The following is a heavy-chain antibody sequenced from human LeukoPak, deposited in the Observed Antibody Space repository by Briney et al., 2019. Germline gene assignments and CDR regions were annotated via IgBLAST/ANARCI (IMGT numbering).Heavy chain of an antibody. J-gene: IGHJ4*02. D-gene: IGHD2-2*01. CDR1: GFTFSHYS. CDR3: ARDTKYAFDN. V-gene: IGHV3-48*01. Sequence: PGGSLRLSCAASGFTFSHYSMNWVRRAPGKGLEWISYIGISSGNTKYADSVKGRFTISGDKAKNSVYLQVNSLRVEDTAVYYCARDTKYAFDNWGQGTLVTVSS. CDR2: IGISSGNT.